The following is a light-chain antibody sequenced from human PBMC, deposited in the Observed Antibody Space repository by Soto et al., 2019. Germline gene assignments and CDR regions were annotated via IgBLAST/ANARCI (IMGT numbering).Light chain of an antibody. CDR3: QQYGSSGT. V-gene: IGKV3-20*01. Sequence: EIVLTQSPGTLSLSPGERATLSCRASQSVSNNYLAWYQQKPGQAPRLLIYGASNRATGIPDRFGGSGSGTDFTLTISRLEPEDFAVYYCQQYGSSGTFGQGTRLEIK. J-gene: IGKJ5*01. CDR1: QSVSNNY. CDR2: GAS.